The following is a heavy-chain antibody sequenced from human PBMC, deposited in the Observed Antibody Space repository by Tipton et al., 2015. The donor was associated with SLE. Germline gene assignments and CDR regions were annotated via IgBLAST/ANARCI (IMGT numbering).Heavy chain of an antibody. CDR3: ARERGTDYYNYYMDG. Sequence: TLSLTCTVSGGSISSSSYYWGWIRQPPGKGLEWIGSIYYSGSTYYNPSLKSRVTISVDTSKNQFSLKLSSVTAADTAVYYCARERGTDYYNYYMDGWGKGTTVTASS. CDR2: IYYSGST. CDR1: GGSISSSSYY. D-gene: IGHD2-8*02. V-gene: IGHV4-39*07. J-gene: IGHJ6*03.